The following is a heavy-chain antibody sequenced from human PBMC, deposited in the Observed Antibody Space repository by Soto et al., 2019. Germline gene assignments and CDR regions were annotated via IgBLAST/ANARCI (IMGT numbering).Heavy chain of an antibody. D-gene: IGHD6-19*01. CDR1: GYTFTSYG. J-gene: IGHJ4*02. CDR3: ARDIAVAGTNTENFDY. V-gene: IGHV1-18*01. Sequence: ASVKVSCKASGYTFTSYGIIWVRQAPGQGLEWMGWISAYNGNTNYAQKLQGRVTMTTDTSTSTAYMELRSLRSDDTAVYYCARDIAVAGTNTENFDYWGQGTLVTVSS. CDR2: ISAYNGNT.